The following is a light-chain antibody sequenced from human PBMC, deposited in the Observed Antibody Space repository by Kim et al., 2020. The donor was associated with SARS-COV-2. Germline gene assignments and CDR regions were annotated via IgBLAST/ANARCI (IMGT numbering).Light chain of an antibody. Sequence: DIQLTQSPSFLSASVGDRVTVTCRASQVISHYLAWYQHKPGRAPKLLISAASNLQSGVPSRFSGSGSGTEFTLTISSLQPDDFATYYCQQFNTFPRTFGQGTKLEI. V-gene: IGKV1-9*01. J-gene: IGKJ2*01. CDR1: QVISHY. CDR3: QQFNTFPRT. CDR2: AAS.